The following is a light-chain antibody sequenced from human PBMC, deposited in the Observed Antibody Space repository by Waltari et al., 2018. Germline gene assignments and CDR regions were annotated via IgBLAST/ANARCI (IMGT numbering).Light chain of an antibody. J-gene: IGKJ1*01. Sequence: DIQMTQSPSSLSAFLGDRVTISCRASQGIRNSVDWFQQKPGKAPKALMYGASTLHSGVPSRFSGSGFGTDFILTISGLQPEDLATYYCLQYDSYPRTFGQGTKVEIK. CDR3: LQYDSYPRT. V-gene: IGKV1-16*01. CDR1: QGIRNS. CDR2: GAS.